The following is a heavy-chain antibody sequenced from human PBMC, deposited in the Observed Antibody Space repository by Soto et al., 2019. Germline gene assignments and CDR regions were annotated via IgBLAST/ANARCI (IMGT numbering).Heavy chain of an antibody. Sequence: GASVKVSCKASGYTFTSYAMHWVRQAPGQRLEWMGWINAGNGNTKYSQKFQGRVTITRDTSASTAYMELSSLRSEDTAVYYCARVKDDYGDYEDYFDYWGQGTLVTVSS. CDR2: INAGNGNT. CDR3: ARVKDDYGDYEDYFDY. J-gene: IGHJ4*02. D-gene: IGHD4-17*01. CDR1: GYTFTSYA. V-gene: IGHV1-3*01.